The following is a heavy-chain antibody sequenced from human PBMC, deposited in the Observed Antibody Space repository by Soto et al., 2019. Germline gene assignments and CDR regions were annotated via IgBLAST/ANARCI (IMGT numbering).Heavy chain of an antibody. Sequence: SVKVSCKTSVGTFSSYAISWVRQSPGQGLEWMGGIIPMFGSANYAQKFQGIVTITAHESTSTAYMELSILMSDDTDAYSCARGPEWLRVAPAPRSGWFDPWGQGTVVTVS. D-gene: IGHD5-12*01. CDR3: ARGPEWLRVAPAPRSGWFDP. V-gene: IGHV1-69*13. CDR2: IIPMFGSA. J-gene: IGHJ5*02. CDR1: VGTFSSYA.